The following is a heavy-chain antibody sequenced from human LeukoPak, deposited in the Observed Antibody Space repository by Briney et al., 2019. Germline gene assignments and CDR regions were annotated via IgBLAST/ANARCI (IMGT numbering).Heavy chain of an antibody. CDR3: ARLKSPSYGASNFDY. CDR1: AHSITYGHQ. Sequence: PETLSLTCTVSAHSITYGHQWGWIRQSPGRGLEWIGHIYYGGSTSYNPSLKSRVTLSVDTSKNQFSLNLTSVTAADTAVYYCARLKSPSYGASNFDYWGQGTLVTVSS. V-gene: IGHV4-38-2*02. J-gene: IGHJ4*02. D-gene: IGHD3-16*01. CDR2: IYYGGST.